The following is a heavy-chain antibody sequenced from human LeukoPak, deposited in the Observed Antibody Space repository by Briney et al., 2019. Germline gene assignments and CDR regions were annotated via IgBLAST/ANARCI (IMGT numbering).Heavy chain of an antibody. CDR1: GFTFSSYG. D-gene: IGHD2-15*01. V-gene: IGHV3-23*01. J-gene: IGHJ4*01. CDR3: ARAPVVSCRGAFCYPLDY. CDR2: IGASDGYT. Sequence: GGSLRLSCAASGFTFSSYGMHWVRQAPGKGLEWVSAIGASDGYTYHADSVKGRFTMSRDISRNTVYLQMNSLRVDDTAVYFCARAPVVSCRGAFCYPLDYWGHGILITVSS.